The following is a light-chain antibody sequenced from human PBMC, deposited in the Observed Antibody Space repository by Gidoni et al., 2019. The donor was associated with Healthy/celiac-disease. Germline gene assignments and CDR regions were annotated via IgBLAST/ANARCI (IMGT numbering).Light chain of an antibody. CDR1: QSVSRSY. J-gene: IGKJ2*01. CDR2: GAA. V-gene: IGKV3-20*01. CDR3: QQYGST. Sequence: ETALTQSPGTLSLSPRERASLSCRASQSVSRSYLAWYQQKPGQAPRLLIYGAASRATGISDRVSGSGSGTDFTLTISRLEPEECAVYYCQQYGSTFGQGTKLEIK.